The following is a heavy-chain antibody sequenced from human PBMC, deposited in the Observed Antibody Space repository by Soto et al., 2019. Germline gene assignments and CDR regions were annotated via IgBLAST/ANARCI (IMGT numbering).Heavy chain of an antibody. CDR1: GFTFSSYW. V-gene: IGHV3-7*01. Sequence: GGSLRLSCAASGFTFSSYWMSWVRQAPGKGLEWVANIKQDGSEKYYVDSVKGRFTISRDNAKNSLYLQMNSLRAEDTAVYYCARALPYSSSSMLGYWGQGTLVTVSS. D-gene: IGHD6-6*01. CDR2: IKQDGSEK. CDR3: ARALPYSSSSMLGY. J-gene: IGHJ4*02.